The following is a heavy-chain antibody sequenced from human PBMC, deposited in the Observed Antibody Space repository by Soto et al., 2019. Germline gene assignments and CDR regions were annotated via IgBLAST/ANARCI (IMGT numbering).Heavy chain of an antibody. V-gene: IGHV3-7*01. CDR3: AREGPTSPLAVYSSSLGGVYYYYYYMDV. Sequence: GGSLRLSCAASGFTFSSYWMSWVRQAPGKGLEWVANIKQDGSEKYYVDSVKGRFTISRDNAKNSLYLQMNSLRAEDTAVYYCAREGPTSPLAVYSSSLGGVYYYYYYMDVWGKGTTVTVSS. J-gene: IGHJ6*03. CDR1: GFTFSSYW. D-gene: IGHD6-6*01. CDR2: IKQDGSEK.